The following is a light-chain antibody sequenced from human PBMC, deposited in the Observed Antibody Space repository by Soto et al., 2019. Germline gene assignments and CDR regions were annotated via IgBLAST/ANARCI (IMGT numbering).Light chain of an antibody. J-gene: IGKJ2*01. CDR1: QSVSSN. V-gene: IGKV3-15*01. CDR3: HQYNNWPPYT. CDR2: GAS. Sequence: EIVMTQSPVTLSVSPGDRATLSCRASQSVSSNLAWYQQKPGQAPRLLIHGASTRATGIPARLSGSGSGTEFTLTITSLQSEDFAIYYCHQYNNWPPYTFGQGTKLEVK.